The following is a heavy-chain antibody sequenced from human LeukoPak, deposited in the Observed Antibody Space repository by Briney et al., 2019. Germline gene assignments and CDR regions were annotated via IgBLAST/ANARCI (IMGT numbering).Heavy chain of an antibody. V-gene: IGHV1-18*01. Sequence: GASVKVSCKASGYTFTSYGISWVRQAHGQGLEWMGWISAYNGNTNYAQKLQGRVTMTTDTSTSTAYMELRSLRSDDTAVYYCARVRVEGYDSYCYYYMDVWGKGTTVTVSS. CDR1: GYTFTSYG. D-gene: IGHD5-12*01. CDR2: ISAYNGNT. CDR3: ARVRVEGYDSYCYYYMDV. J-gene: IGHJ6*03.